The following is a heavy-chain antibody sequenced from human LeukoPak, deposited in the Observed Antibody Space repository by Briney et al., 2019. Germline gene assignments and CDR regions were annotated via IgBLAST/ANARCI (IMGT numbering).Heavy chain of an antibody. J-gene: IGHJ4*02. V-gene: IGHV3-23*01. Sequence: GGSLRLSCATSRFTFSSFTMNWVRQAPGKGLEWVSTISDGSRETHYAGSVKGRFTISRDDSQNIVYLQMDSLRAEDTALYYCTTRLRNHFDYWGQGTQVTVSS. CDR1: RFTFSSFT. CDR2: ISDGSRET. D-gene: IGHD5-12*01. CDR3: TTRLRNHFDY.